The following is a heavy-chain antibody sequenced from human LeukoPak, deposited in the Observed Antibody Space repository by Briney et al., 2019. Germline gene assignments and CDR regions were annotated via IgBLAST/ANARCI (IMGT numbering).Heavy chain of an antibody. Sequence: ASVKVSCKASGYTFTGYYMHWVRLAPGQGLEWMGWINPNSGGTNYAQKFQGRVTMTRDTSISTAYMELSRLRSDDTAVYYCASRVVVPAARAGDAFDIWGQGTMVTVSS. CDR1: GYTFTGYY. CDR2: INPNSGGT. CDR3: ASRVVVPAARAGDAFDI. D-gene: IGHD2-2*01. V-gene: IGHV1-2*02. J-gene: IGHJ3*02.